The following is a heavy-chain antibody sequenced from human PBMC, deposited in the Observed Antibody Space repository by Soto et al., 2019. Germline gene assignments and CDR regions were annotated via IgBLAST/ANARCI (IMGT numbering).Heavy chain of an antibody. CDR1: GGSISSSSYY. CDR3: ARVYYYDYGPFDF. D-gene: IGHD4-17*01. Sequence: SETLSLTCTVSGGSISSSSYYWCWIRQPPGKGLEWIGSIYYSGSTYYNPSLKSRVTISVDTSKNQFSLKLHSVTAADTSVYYCARVYYYDYGPFDFWGQGNPVTVSS. J-gene: IGHJ4*02. V-gene: IGHV4-39*01. CDR2: IYYSGST.